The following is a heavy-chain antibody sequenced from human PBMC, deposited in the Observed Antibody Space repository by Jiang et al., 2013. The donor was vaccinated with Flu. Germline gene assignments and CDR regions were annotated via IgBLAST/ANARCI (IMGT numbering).Heavy chain of an antibody. CDR3: ARDRGSYSADYYFDY. CDR1: GFAFSNYA. CDR2: ISYDGTIK. J-gene: IGHJ4*02. V-gene: IGHV3-30*04. Sequence: GVVQPGRSLRISCAASGFAFSNYAVHWVRQAPGKGLEWVAVISYDGTIKYSADSVKGRFTISRDNSKNTLYLQMNSLRAEDTAVYYCARDRGSYSADYYFDYWGQGILVTVSS. D-gene: IGHD4-11*01.